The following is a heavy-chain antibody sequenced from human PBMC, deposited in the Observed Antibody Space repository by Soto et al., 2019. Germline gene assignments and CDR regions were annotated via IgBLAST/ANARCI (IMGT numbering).Heavy chain of an antibody. D-gene: IGHD3-22*01. J-gene: IGHJ4*02. CDR1: GYTFTSYG. V-gene: IGHV1-18*01. CDR3: ARGQATLIVVVGDY. CDR2: SSAYNGNT. Sequence: QVQLVQSGAEVKKPGASVKVSCKASGYTFTSYGISWVRQAPGQGLEWMGWSSAYNGNTNYAQKLXGXVXXTTDTSASTASTELRSLRSDDTAVYYCARGQATLIVVVGDYWGQGPLVTVSS.